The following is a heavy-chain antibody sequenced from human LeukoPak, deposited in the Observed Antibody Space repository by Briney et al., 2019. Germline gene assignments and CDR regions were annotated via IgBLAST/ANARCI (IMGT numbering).Heavy chain of an antibody. CDR3: ARSSGYARYYYYYMDV. D-gene: IGHD3-22*01. CDR1: GYSISSGYY. Sequence: SETLSLTCIVSGYSISSGYYWGWIRQPPGKGLEWIGSIYYSGSTYYNPSLKSRVTISVDTSKNQFSLKLSSVTAADTAVYYCARSSGYARYYYYYMDVWGKGTTVTVSS. CDR2: IYYSGST. V-gene: IGHV4-38-2*02. J-gene: IGHJ6*03.